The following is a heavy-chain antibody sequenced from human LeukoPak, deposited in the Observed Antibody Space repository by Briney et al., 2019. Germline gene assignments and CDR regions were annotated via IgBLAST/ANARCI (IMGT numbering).Heavy chain of an antibody. CDR2: ISSSSSYI. V-gene: IGHV3-21*01. Sequence: GGSLRLSCAASGFTFSSYSMNWVRQAPGKGLEWVSSISSSSSYIYYADSVKGRFTISRDNAKNSLYLQMNSLRVEDTAVYYCARVAEAAALDYWGQGTLVTVSS. J-gene: IGHJ4*02. D-gene: IGHD6-13*01. CDR3: ARVAEAAALDY. CDR1: GFTFSSYS.